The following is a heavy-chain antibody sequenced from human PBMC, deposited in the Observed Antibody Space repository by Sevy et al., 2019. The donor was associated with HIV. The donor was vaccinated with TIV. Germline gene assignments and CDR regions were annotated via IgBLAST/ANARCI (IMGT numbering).Heavy chain of an antibody. CDR2: IHYTGNT. J-gene: IGHJ5*02. Sequence: SETLSLTCTVSGGSISAYYWSWIRQPPGKGLEWIGYIHYTGNTKYNPSLESRVTISVDTSKNQFSLKLSSVTAADTAIYYGARAPPVRSGDDSLNWFDPWGQGTLVTVSS. V-gene: IGHV4-59*01. CDR3: ARAPPVRSGDDSLNWFDP. CDR1: GGSISAYY. D-gene: IGHD5-12*01.